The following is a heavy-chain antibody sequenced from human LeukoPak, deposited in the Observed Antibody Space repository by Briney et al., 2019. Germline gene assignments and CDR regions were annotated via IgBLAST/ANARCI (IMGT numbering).Heavy chain of an antibody. V-gene: IGHV4-30-2*01. D-gene: IGHD4-23*01. CDR1: GGSISSGGYS. CDR2: IYHSGST. CDR3: ARAGYGGNIDY. Sequence: SQTLSLTCAVSGGSISSGGYSWRWLRQPPGKGLEWIGYIYHSGSTYYNPSLKSRVTISVDRSKNQFSLKLSSVTAADTAVYYCARAGYGGNIDYWGQGTLVTVSS. J-gene: IGHJ4*02.